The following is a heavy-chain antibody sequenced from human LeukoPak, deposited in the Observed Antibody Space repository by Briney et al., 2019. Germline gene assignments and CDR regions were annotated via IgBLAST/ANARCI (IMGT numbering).Heavy chain of an antibody. CDR1: GFSFSSYD. V-gene: IGHV3-30*02. Sequence: PGGSLRLSCAASGFSFSSYDIHWVRQAPGKGLEWVAFIQYDGGNKYYADSVKGRFTISRDTSKNTLYLQMNSLRGEDTAVYYCAKLPATTSPFDYWGQGTLVTVSS. D-gene: IGHD2-2*01. J-gene: IGHJ4*02. CDR2: IQYDGGNK. CDR3: AKLPATTSPFDY.